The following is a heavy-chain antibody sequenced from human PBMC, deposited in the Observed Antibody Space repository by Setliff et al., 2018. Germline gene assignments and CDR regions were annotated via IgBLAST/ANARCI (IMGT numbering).Heavy chain of an antibody. Sequence: GASVQVSCKASGYNFKTYAISWVRQAPGQGLEWMGFISLYDGHTNYAQNFQGRLTVTTDTSTSTAYMELSSLRFDDTAVYYCARGNPAERYEYWGQGTLVTVSS. V-gene: IGHV1-18*01. J-gene: IGHJ1*01. CDR3: ARGNPAERYEY. CDR2: ISLYDGHT. D-gene: IGHD5-12*01. CDR1: GYNFKTYA.